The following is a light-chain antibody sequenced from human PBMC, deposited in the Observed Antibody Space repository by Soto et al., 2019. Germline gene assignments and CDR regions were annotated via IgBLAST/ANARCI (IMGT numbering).Light chain of an antibody. CDR3: QQYGSSPRT. Sequence: EIVLTQSPCTLSLSPGERATLSCRASQSVSSSYLAWYQQKPGQAPRLLIYGASSRATGIPDRFSGSGSGTDFTLIISRLEPEDFAVYYSQQYGSSPRTFGQGTKVDIK. CDR1: QSVSSSY. V-gene: IGKV3-20*01. CDR2: GAS. J-gene: IGKJ1*01.